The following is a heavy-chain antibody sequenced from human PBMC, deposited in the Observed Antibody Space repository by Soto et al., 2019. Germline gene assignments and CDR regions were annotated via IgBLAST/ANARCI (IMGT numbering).Heavy chain of an antibody. CDR2: ISYDGSKK. CDR1: GFTFSSYG. D-gene: IGHD2-15*01. J-gene: IGHJ4*02. V-gene: IGHV3-30*18. Sequence: QVQLVESGGGVVQPGRSLRLSCAASGFTFSSYGMHWVRQAPGKGLEWVAVISYDGSKKYYADSVKGRFTISRDNSKNTLYLQMNSLRAEDTAVYYCAKDRWPYCSGGSCYYLDYWGQGTLVTVSS. CDR3: AKDRWPYCSGGSCYYLDY.